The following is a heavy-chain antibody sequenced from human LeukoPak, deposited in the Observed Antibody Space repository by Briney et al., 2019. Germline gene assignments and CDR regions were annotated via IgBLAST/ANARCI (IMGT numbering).Heavy chain of an antibody. V-gene: IGHV1-69*05. CDR3: ARQLTAGSEQQQTPTDAFDI. D-gene: IGHD6-13*01. CDR2: IIPIFGTA. J-gene: IGHJ3*02. Sequence: SVKVSCKASGGTFSSYAISWVRQAPGQGLEWMGGIIPIFGTANYAQKFQGRVTITTDESTSTAYMELSSLRSEDTAVYYCARQLTAGSEQQQTPTDAFDIWGQGTMVTVSS. CDR1: GGTFSSYA.